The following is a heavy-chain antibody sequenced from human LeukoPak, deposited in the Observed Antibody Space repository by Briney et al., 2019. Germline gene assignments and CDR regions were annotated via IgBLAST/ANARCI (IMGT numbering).Heavy chain of an antibody. CDR1: GFTFSSYS. Sequence: GGSLRLSXAASGFTFSSYSMNWVRQAPGKGLEWVSSISSSSSYIYYADSVKGRFTISRDNAKNSLYLQMNSLRAEDTAVYYCARDSEYSISLYNWFDPWGQGTLVTVSS. V-gene: IGHV3-21*01. D-gene: IGHD6-6*01. J-gene: IGHJ5*02. CDR2: ISSSSSYI. CDR3: ARDSEYSISLYNWFDP.